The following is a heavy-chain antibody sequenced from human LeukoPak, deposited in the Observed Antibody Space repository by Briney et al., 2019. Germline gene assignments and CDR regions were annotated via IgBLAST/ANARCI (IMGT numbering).Heavy chain of an antibody. Sequence: GASVKVSCKASGYTFTSYGISWVRQAPGQGLEWMGWISAYNGNTNYAQKLQGRVTITADKSTSTAYMELSSLRSEDTAVYYCAREAAGYCSSTSCSGAWGQGTLVTVSS. D-gene: IGHD2-2*01. CDR2: ISAYNGNT. V-gene: IGHV1-18*01. CDR3: AREAAGYCSSTSCSGA. J-gene: IGHJ5*02. CDR1: GYTFTSYG.